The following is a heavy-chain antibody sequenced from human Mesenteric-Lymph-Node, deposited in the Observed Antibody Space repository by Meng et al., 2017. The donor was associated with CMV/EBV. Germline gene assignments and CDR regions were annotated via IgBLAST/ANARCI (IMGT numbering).Heavy chain of an antibody. Sequence: GESLKISCAASGFTFSDYYMSWIRQTPGKGLEWVSYISSSGSTIYYADSVKGRFTISRDNSKNTLYLQMNSLRAEDTAVYYCARGRELGWTYYYYGMDVWGQGTTVTVSS. CDR1: GFTFSDYY. V-gene: IGHV3-11*04. CDR2: ISSSGSTI. J-gene: IGHJ6*02. D-gene: IGHD7-27*01. CDR3: ARGRELGWTYYYYGMDV.